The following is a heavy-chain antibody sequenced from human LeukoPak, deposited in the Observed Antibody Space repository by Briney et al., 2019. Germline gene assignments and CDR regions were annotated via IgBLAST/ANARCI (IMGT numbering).Heavy chain of an antibody. CDR2: IYHSGST. Sequence: SETLSLTCTVSGYPISSGYYWGWIRQPPGKGLEWIGSIYHSGSTYYNPSLKGRVTISVDTSKSQFSLKLSSVTAADTAVYYCARVGPELRYFDWPPPDAFDIWGQGTMVTVSS. V-gene: IGHV4-38-2*02. J-gene: IGHJ3*02. D-gene: IGHD3-9*01. CDR3: ARVGPELRYFDWPPPDAFDI. CDR1: GYPISSGYY.